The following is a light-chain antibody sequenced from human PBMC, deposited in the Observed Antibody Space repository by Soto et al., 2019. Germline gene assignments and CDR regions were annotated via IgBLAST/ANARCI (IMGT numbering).Light chain of an antibody. CDR2: GVS. V-gene: IGLV2-14*01. CDR3: CSYTTSRTLV. CDR1: RSDIGSYNY. J-gene: IGLJ1*01. Sequence: QSALTQPASVSGSPGQSITISCSGTRSDIGSYNYVAWYQQFPGKTPKILIYGVSNRPSGVSSRFSASKSGNTASLTISGLQAEDEADYYCCSYTTSRTLVFGTGTKVTVL.